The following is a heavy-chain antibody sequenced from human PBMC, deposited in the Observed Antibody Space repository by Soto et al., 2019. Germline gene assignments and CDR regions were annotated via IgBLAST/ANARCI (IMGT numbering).Heavy chain of an antibody. D-gene: IGHD2-2*01. V-gene: IGHV1-69*13. J-gene: IGHJ6*02. CDR1: GGTFSSYA. Sequence: ASVKVSCKASGGTFSSYAISWVRQAPGQGLEWMGGIIPIFGTANYAQKFQGRVTITADESTSTAYMELSSLRSEDTAVYYCARDWGLGYCSSTSCSSGGMDVWGQGTTVTVSS. CDR3: ARDWGLGYCSSTSCSSGGMDV. CDR2: IIPIFGTA.